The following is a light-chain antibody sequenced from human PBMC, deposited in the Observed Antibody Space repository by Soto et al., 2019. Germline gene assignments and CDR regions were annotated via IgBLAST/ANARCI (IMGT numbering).Light chain of an antibody. J-gene: IGLJ1*01. V-gene: IGLV2-14*03. CDR3: TSYTSSITYV. CDR2: DVN. Sequence: QSALTQPASVSGSPVQSITISCTGTSSDVGGYNFVSWYQHHPGKAPKLIIYDVNNRPLGVSNRFSGSKSGNTASLTISGLQAEDEADYYCTSYTSSITYVFGTGTKVTVL. CDR1: SSDVGGYNF.